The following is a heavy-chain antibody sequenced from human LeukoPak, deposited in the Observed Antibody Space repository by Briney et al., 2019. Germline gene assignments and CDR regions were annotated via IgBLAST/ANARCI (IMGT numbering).Heavy chain of an antibody. Sequence: GGSLRLSCATSGFTFISYAVAWVRQPPGKGLEWVSSISNTGSNTYYADSVKGRFTISRDNSKNTLSLQMNSLTAEDTAVYYCAARRGYYHYMDVWGKGTTVTVSS. V-gene: IGHV3-23*01. CDR3: AARRGYYHYMDV. CDR2: ISNTGSNT. D-gene: IGHD3-3*01. CDR1: GFTFISYA. J-gene: IGHJ6*03.